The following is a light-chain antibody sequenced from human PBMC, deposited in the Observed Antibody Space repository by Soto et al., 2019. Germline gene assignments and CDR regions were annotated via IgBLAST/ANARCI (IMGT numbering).Light chain of an antibody. V-gene: IGKV3-15*01. CDR3: QQYNNWPPYT. J-gene: IGKJ2*01. Sequence: EILKTQSPATLSVSPGERATLSCRASQSVSSNLAWYQQKPGQAPRLLIFGASRRATGIPVRFSGSGSGTEFTLTISSLQSEDFAVYYCQQYNNWPPYTFGQGTKVEIK. CDR2: GAS. CDR1: QSVSSN.